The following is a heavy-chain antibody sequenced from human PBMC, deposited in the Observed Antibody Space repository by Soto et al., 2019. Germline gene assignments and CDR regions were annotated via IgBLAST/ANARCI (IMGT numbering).Heavy chain of an antibody. D-gene: IGHD3-22*01. Sequence: QVHLMQSGPEVSKPGASVKVSCQASEDTFRNYAISWVRQAPGQGLEWMGGIIPIFGTANYAQKFQGRVTITADTSANTVYLELSSLRSEDTAVYYCASTKYDSSAYYYWYLGLWGRGTLVTVSS. CDR1: EDTFRNYA. CDR3: ASTKYDSSAYYYWYLGL. V-gene: IGHV1-69*06. J-gene: IGHJ2*01. CDR2: IIPIFGTA.